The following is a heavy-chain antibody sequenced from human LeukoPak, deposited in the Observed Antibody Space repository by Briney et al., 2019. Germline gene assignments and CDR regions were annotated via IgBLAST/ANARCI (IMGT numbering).Heavy chain of an antibody. CDR2: ISYDGSNK. Sequence: GGSLRLSCAASGFTFSSYGMHWVRQAPGKGLEWVAVISYDGSNKYYADSVKGRFTISRDNSKNTLYLQMNSLRAEDTAVYYCAKDKSRTMIVVVIGHWGQGTLVTVSS. V-gene: IGHV3-30*18. D-gene: IGHD3-22*01. CDR1: GFTFSSYG. CDR3: AKDKSRTMIVVVIGH. J-gene: IGHJ4*02.